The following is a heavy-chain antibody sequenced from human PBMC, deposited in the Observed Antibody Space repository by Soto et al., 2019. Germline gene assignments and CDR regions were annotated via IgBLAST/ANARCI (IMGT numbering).Heavy chain of an antibody. CDR1: GFTFTNAW. Sequence: GGSLRLSCAASGFTFTNAWINWVRQAPGKGLEWVGRIKSKTDGGTTDYAEPVKGRFAISRDDSNNMVYLQMNSLKIEDTAVYYFTMVFYSTMMIVSFDLWGHGTLVTVAS. CDR3: TMVFYSTMMIVSFDL. V-gene: IGHV3-15*07. D-gene: IGHD3-22*01. J-gene: IGHJ4*01. CDR2: IKSKTDGGTT.